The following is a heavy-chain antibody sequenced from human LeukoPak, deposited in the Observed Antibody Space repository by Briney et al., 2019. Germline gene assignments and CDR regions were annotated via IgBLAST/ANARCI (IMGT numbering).Heavy chain of an antibody. D-gene: IGHD3-16*02. CDR3: TRDQGAGTYRSYGMDV. Sequence: GGSLRLSCAASGFTFSTYSMSWVRQAPGKGLEWVSSISSTSIYIFYADSVKGRFTISKDNAKNSLYLQMNSLRAEDTAMYYCTRDQGAGTYRSYGMDVWGQGTSVTVSS. CDR2: ISSTSIYI. CDR1: GFTFSTYS. J-gene: IGHJ6*02. V-gene: IGHV3-21*01.